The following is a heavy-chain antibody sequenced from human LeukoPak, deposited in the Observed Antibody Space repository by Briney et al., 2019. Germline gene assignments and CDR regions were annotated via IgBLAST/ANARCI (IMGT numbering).Heavy chain of an antibody. Sequence: GGSLRLSCSASGFTFSSYAIHWVRQAPGKGLEHVSGISSNGGSTYYANSVKGRFTISRDNSKNTLYLQMSSLRAEDAAIYYCVRNGYCSSSSCYHAFDIWGQGTMVTVSS. CDR1: GFTFSSYA. CDR2: ISSNGGST. D-gene: IGHD2-2*03. J-gene: IGHJ3*02. CDR3: VRNGYCSSSSCYHAFDI. V-gene: IGHV3-64D*06.